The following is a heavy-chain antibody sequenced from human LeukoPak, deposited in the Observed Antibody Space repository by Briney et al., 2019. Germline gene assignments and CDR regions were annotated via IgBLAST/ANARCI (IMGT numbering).Heavy chain of an antibody. D-gene: IGHD2-2*01. J-gene: IGHJ2*01. CDR2: IYHSGST. CDR3: ARGRDCSSSSCSWYFDL. CDR1: GGSISSGDYY. Sequence: PSETLSLTCTVSGGSISSGDYYWSWIRQPPGKGLEWLAYIYHSGSTYYNPSLKSRVTTSVDRSENQFSLKLTSVTAADTAVYYCARGRDCSSSSCSWYFDLWGRGTLVTVSS. V-gene: IGHV4-30-2*01.